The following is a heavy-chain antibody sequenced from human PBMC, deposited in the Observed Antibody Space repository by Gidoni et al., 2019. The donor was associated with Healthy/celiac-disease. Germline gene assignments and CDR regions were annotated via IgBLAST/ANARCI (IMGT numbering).Heavy chain of an antibody. CDR2: ISGSGGST. V-gene: IGHV3-23*01. Sequence: EVQLLESGGGLVQPGGSLRLPCAASGFTFSRYARSWVRQAPGKGLEWVSAISGSGGSTYYADSVKGRFTISRDNSKNTLYLQMNSLRAEDTAVYYCAKGGYCSSTSCYLDYWGQGTLVTVSS. CDR1: GFTFSRYA. D-gene: IGHD2-2*01. CDR3: AKGGYCSSTSCYLDY. J-gene: IGHJ4*02.